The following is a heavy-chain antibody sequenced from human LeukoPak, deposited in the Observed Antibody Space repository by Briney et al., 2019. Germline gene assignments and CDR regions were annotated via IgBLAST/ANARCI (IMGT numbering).Heavy chain of an antibody. D-gene: IGHD6-13*01. CDR3: ARGRAAAGSNWFDP. V-gene: IGHV3-21*01. CDR2: ISSSSSYI. Sequence: GSLRLSCAASGFTFNTYWMSWVRQAPGKGLEWVSSISSSSSYIYYADSVKGRFTISRDNAKNSLYLQMNSLRAEDTAVYYCARGRAAAGSNWFDPWGQGTLVTVSS. CDR1: GFTFNTYW. J-gene: IGHJ5*02.